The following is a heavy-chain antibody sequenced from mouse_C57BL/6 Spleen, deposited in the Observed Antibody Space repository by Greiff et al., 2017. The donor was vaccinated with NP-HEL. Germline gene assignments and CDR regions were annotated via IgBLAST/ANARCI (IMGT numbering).Heavy chain of an antibody. CDR3: ARAPDYYGSSYRYFDV. CDR1: GYSITSGYY. J-gene: IGHJ1*03. V-gene: IGHV3-6*01. D-gene: IGHD1-1*01. CDR2: ISYDGSN. Sequence: EVQLVESGPGLVKPSQSLSLTCSVTGYSITSGYYWNWIRQFPGNKLEWMGYISYDGSNNYNPSLKNRISITRDTSKNQFFLKLNSVTTEDTATYYCARAPDYYGSSYRYFDVWGTGTTVTVSS.